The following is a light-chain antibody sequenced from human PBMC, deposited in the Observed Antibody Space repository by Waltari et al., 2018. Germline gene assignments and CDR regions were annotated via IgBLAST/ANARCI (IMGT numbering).Light chain of an antibody. J-gene: IGLJ2*01. V-gene: IGLV1-51*01. CDR1: PPHLGTAP. CDR2: DNG. Sequence: QTVLTQPPSVSAATGPKVTISCSGSPPHLGTAPRSRYQCLPGTSPKLLIFDNGRRPSGIPDRFSGSRSGTSGTLDITGLQTGDEAVYYCATWDSSLVSVVFGGGTQLTVL. CDR3: ATWDSSLVSVV.